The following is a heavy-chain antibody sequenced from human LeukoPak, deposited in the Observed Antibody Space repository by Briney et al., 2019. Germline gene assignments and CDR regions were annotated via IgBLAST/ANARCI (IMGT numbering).Heavy chain of an antibody. Sequence: PSETLSLTCAVYGGSFSGYYWSWIRQPPGKGLEWIGEINHSGSTNYNPSLKSRVTISVDTSKNQFSLKLSSVTAADTAVYYCARAGDYYGSGSYLNYWGQGTLVTVSS. J-gene: IGHJ4*02. CDR3: ARAGDYYGSGSYLNY. CDR2: INHSGST. D-gene: IGHD3-10*01. CDR1: GGSFSGYY. V-gene: IGHV4-34*01.